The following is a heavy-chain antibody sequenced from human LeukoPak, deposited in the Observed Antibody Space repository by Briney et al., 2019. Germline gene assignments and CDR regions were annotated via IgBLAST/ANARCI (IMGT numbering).Heavy chain of an antibody. D-gene: IGHD2-2*01. J-gene: IGHJ6*03. Sequence: GGSLRLSCAASGFTFSSYAMHWVRQAPGKGLEWVAVISYDGSNKYYADSVKGRFTISRDNSKNTLYLQMNSLRAEDTAVYYCARDKGYYGTSTAYYMDVWGKGTTVTVSS. CDR2: ISYDGSNK. V-gene: IGHV3-30*04. CDR3: ARDKGYYGTSTAYYMDV. CDR1: GFTFSSYA.